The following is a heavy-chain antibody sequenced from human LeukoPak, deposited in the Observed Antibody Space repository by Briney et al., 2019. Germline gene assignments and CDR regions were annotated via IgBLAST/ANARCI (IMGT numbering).Heavy chain of an antibody. CDR1: GYTFTSYD. CDR2: INPSGGST. CDR3: ASISVAGTDY. Sequence: ASVKVSCKASGYTFTSYDINWVRQAPGQGLEWMGIINPSGGSTSYAQKFQGRVTMTRDTSTSTVYMELSSLRSEDTAVYYCASISVAGTDYWGQGTLVTVSS. J-gene: IGHJ4*02. V-gene: IGHV1-46*01. D-gene: IGHD6-19*01.